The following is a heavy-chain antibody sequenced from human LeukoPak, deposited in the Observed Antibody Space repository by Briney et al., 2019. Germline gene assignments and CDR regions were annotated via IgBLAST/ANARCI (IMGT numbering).Heavy chain of an antibody. V-gene: IGHV1-46*01. Sequence: GASVKVSCKASGYTFTSYYMHWVRQAPGQGLEWMGIINPSGGSTSCAQKFQGRVAMTRDTSISTAYMELSRLRSDDTAVYYCAREVVTFFDYWDQGTLVTVSS. D-gene: IGHD4-23*01. J-gene: IGHJ4*02. CDR3: AREVVTFFDY. CDR2: INPSGGST. CDR1: GYTFTSYY.